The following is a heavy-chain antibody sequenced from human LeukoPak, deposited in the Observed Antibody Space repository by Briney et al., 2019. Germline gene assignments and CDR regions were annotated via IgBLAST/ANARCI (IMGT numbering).Heavy chain of an antibody. J-gene: IGHJ4*02. Sequence: KTGGSLRLSCAASAFSLNAYNMNWVRQAPGKGLGWVSSISYTGTYIYYADSGKGRFTISRDNAQNSLYLQMNSLRAEDTAIYYCVRDRGTYRPIDYWGQGTLVTVSS. V-gene: IGHV3-21*04. D-gene: IGHD1-26*01. CDR3: VRDRGTYRPIDY. CDR2: ISYTGTYI. CDR1: AFSLNAYN.